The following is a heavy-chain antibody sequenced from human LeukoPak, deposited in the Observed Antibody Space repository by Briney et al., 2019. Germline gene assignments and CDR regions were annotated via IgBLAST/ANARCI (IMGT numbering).Heavy chain of an antibody. Sequence: PGGSLRLSCAASGLTFSSYGMHWVRQAPGKGLEWVAVIWYDGSNKYYADSVKGRFTISRDNSKNTLYLQMNSLRAEDTAVYYCARDLTTTVVISGAFDYWGQGTLVTVSS. CDR3: ARDLTTTVVISGAFDY. V-gene: IGHV3-33*01. CDR1: GLTFSSYG. J-gene: IGHJ4*02. CDR2: IWYDGSNK. D-gene: IGHD4-23*01.